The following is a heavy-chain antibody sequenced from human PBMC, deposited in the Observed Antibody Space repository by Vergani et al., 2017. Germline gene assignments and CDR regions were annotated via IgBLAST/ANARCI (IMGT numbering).Heavy chain of an antibody. Sequence: QVQLVQSGAEVKKPGSSVKVSCKASGGTFSSYAISWVRQAPGQGLEWMGGIIPIFGTANYAQKFQGRVTITADESTSTAYMELSSLRSEDTAVYYCARRRHDSSGYYYYYGMDVWGQGTTVTVSS. CDR2: IIPIFGTA. V-gene: IGHV1-69*01. CDR3: ARRRHDSSGYYYYYGMDV. D-gene: IGHD3-22*01. CDR1: GGTFSSYA. J-gene: IGHJ6*02.